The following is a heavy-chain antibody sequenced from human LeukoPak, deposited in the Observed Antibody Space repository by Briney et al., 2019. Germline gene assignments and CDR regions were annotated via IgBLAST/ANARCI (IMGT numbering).Heavy chain of an antibody. D-gene: IGHD6-13*01. CDR2: INPNSGGT. V-gene: IGHV1-2*02. Sequence: GASVKVSCKAAGYTFTGYYMHWVRQAPGQGREWMGWINPNSGGTNYAQKLQGRVTMTRDTSISTAYMELSRLRSDDTAVYYCARDRIAAARFWYMDVWGKGTTVTVSS. CDR3: ARDRIAAARFWYMDV. J-gene: IGHJ6*03. CDR1: GYTFTGYY.